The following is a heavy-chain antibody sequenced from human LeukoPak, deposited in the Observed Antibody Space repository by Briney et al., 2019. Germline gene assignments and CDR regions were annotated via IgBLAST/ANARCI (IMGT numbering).Heavy chain of an antibody. J-gene: IGHJ4*02. CDR2: ISSSSSYI. Sequence: GGSLRLSCAASGFTFSSYSMNWVRQAPGKGLEWVSSISSSSSYIYYADSVKGRFTISRDNAKNSLYLQMNSLRAEDTAVYYCARDVFSSSHGEDYFDYWGQGTLVTVSS. CDR1: GFTFSSYS. CDR3: ARDVFSSSHGEDYFDY. V-gene: IGHV3-21*01. D-gene: IGHD6-6*01.